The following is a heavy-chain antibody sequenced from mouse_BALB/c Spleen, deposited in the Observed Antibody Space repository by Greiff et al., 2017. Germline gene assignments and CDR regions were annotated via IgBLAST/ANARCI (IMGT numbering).Heavy chain of an antibody. D-gene: IGHD2-3*01. J-gene: IGHJ3*01. CDR1: GFTFSDYG. V-gene: IGHV5-15*02. CDR2: ISNLAYSI. CDR3: ARGDDGYYPY. Sequence: EVMLVESGGGLVQPGGSRKLSCAASGFTFSDYGMAWVRQAPGKGPEWVAFISNLAYSIYYADTVTGRFTISRENAKNTLYLEMSSLRSEDTAMYYCARGDDGYYPYWGQGSLVTVSA.